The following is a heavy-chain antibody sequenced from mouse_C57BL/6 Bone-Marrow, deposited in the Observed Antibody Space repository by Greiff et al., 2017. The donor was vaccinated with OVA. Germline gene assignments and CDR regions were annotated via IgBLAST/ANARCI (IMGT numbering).Heavy chain of an antibody. CDR3: ARDGKPPCAY. V-gene: IGHV1-69*01. CDR2: IDPSDSYT. CDR1: GYTFTSYW. J-gene: IGHJ3*01. Sequence: QVQLQQPGAELVMPGASVKLSCKASGYTFTSYWMHWVKQRPGQGLAWIGEIDPSDSYTNYNLKFKGKSTLTVDKSSSTAYMQLSSLTSEDSAVYYCARDGKPPCAYWGQGTLVTVSA. D-gene: IGHD2-1*01.